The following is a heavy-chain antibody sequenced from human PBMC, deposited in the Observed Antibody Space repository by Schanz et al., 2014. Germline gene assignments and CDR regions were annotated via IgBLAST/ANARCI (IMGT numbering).Heavy chain of an antibody. CDR2: ISAYNGHT. CDR1: GYTFTTYG. V-gene: IGHV1-18*01. CDR3: AFDRDDAYDI. D-gene: IGHD3-9*01. J-gene: IGHJ3*02. Sequence: QVQLVQSGSEVKKPGASVKVSCKASGYTFTTYGISWVRQAPGQGLEWMGWISAYNGHTNYAQKFQGRVTMTTDTSTSTVYMELSSLRSEDTAVYYCAFDRDDAYDIWGQGTTVTVSS.